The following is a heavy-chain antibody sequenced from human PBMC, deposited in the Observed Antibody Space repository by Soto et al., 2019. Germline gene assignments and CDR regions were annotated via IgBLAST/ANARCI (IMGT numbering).Heavy chain of an antibody. Sequence: SETLSLTCTVSGGSISDYYWSWIRQPPGKGPEWIGYVYHSGTTNYNPSLESRVTISLDTSKNQFSLKLNSVTAADTAVYYCVRSNYFDYWGQGTLVTVSS. CDR1: GGSISDYY. V-gene: IGHV4-59*01. CDR3: VRSNYFDY. J-gene: IGHJ4*02. CDR2: VYHSGTT.